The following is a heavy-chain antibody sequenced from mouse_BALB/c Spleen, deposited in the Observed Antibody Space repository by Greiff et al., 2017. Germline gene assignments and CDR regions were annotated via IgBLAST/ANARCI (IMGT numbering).Heavy chain of an antibody. V-gene: IGHV5-12-1*01. Sequence: EVKLVESGGGLVKPGGSLKLSCAASGFAFSSYDMSWVRQTPEKRLEWVASISSGGGSSYYPDTVNGRFTISSDNAKNTLYLQMSSLKSEDTAMYYCARNYGSSYVDYWGQGTTLTVSS. CDR3: ARNYGSSYVDY. CDR2: ISSGGGSS. J-gene: IGHJ2*01. D-gene: IGHD1-1*01. CDR1: GFAFSSYD.